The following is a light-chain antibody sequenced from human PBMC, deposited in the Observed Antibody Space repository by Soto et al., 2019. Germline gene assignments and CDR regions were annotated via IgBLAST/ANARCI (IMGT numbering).Light chain of an antibody. CDR3: QQGYSTIT. J-gene: IGKJ5*01. CDR2: AAS. Sequence: IQITQSPSSLSAPVGDRVTITCRASQGIRNNLAWYQQKPGKAPKRLIYAASTLQDGIPSRFSGSGSGTDFTLTIRGLQPEDFATYYCQQGYSTITFGQGTRLEI. CDR1: QGIRNN. V-gene: IGKV1-39*01.